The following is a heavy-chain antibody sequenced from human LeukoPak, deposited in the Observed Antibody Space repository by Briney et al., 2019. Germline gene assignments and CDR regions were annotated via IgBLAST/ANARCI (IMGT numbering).Heavy chain of an antibody. J-gene: IGHJ4*02. D-gene: IGHD1-26*01. CDR1: GGTFSSYA. CDR2: IIPVFGIE. V-gene: IGHV1-69*04. Sequence: GGSLKVSCEASGGTFSSYAISWVRQAPGQGLEWMGRIIPVFGIENYAQKFQGRVTITADKTTSTAYMELSSLRSEDTAVYYCAREESGSYIDYWGQGTLVTVSS. CDR3: AREESGSYIDY.